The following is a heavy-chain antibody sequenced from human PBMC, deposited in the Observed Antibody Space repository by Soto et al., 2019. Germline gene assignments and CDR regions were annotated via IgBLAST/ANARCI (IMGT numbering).Heavy chain of an antibody. CDR2: ISASSTTI. CDR3: ARDRDWAFDY. Sequence: SGGSLRLSCAGSGFTFSKYAMSWVRQAPGKGLEWVSAISASSTTIYYADSVKGRFTVSRDNAQNSLFLLMNSLRVEDTAVYYCARDRDWAFDYWGRGTLVTVSS. CDR1: GFTFSKYA. D-gene: IGHD3-9*01. V-gene: IGHV3-23*01. J-gene: IGHJ4*02.